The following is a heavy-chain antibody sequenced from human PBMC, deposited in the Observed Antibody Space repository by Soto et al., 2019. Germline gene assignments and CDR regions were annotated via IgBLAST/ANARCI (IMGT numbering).Heavy chain of an antibody. CDR3: YKKGLGSFKTFCSGVGCHGAGDL. CDR2: ISGGGGST. V-gene: IGHV3-23*01. CDR1: GFTFINYA. D-gene: IGHD2-15*01. J-gene: IGHJ3*01. Sequence: EVQLLESGGGLVQPGGSLRLSCAASGFTFINYAMTWVRQAPGKGLEWVSTISGGGGSTYEADAVKGNFTFSRDNAKNTLSLQLNSMSVEATAISYCYKKGLGSFKTFCSGVGCHGAGDLGGQGTMVTVSS.